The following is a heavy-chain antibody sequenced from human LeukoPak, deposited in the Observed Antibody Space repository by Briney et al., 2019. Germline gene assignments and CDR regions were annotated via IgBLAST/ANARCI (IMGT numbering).Heavy chain of an antibody. D-gene: IGHD6-19*01. CDR2: MNPNSGNT. Sequence: GAPVKVSCKASGYTFTTYDINWVRQATGQRLEWMGWMNPNSGNTGYTQKFQGRVTMTRNTSISTAYMELSSLRSEDTAVYYCARGRGSGHKENWFDPWGQGTLVTVSS. CDR1: GYTFTTYD. CDR3: ARGRGSGHKENWFDP. V-gene: IGHV1-8*01. J-gene: IGHJ5*02.